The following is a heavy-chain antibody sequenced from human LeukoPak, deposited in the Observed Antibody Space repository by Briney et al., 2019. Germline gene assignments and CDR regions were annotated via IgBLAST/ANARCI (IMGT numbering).Heavy chain of an antibody. Sequence: PGGSLRLSCAASGFTFSSYSMNWVRQAPGKGLEWVSYISSSSSTIYYADSVKGRFTISRDNAKNTLYLQMNSLRAEDTAVYYCAKEALRYFDWLLSTTGPWGDYYYYGMDVWGQGTTVTVSS. D-gene: IGHD3-9*01. CDR1: GFTFSSYS. CDR3: AKEALRYFDWLLSTTGPWGDYYYYGMDV. V-gene: IGHV3-48*01. CDR2: ISSSSSTI. J-gene: IGHJ6*02.